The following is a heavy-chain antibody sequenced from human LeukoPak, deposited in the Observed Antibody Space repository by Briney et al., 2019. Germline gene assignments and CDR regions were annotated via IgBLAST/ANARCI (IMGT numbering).Heavy chain of an antibody. CDR3: AREMATIPHFDY. CDR1: GYTFTSYG. J-gene: IGHJ4*02. CDR2: ISAYNGNT. Sequence: ASVKVYCKASGYTFTSYGISWVRQAPGQGLEWMGWISAYNGNTNYAQKLQGRVTMTTDTSTSTAYMELRSLRSDDTAVYYCAREMATIPHFDYWGQGTLVTVSS. V-gene: IGHV1-18*01. D-gene: IGHD5-24*01.